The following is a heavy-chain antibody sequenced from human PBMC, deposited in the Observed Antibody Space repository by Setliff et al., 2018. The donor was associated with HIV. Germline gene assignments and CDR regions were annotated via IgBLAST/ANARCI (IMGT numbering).Heavy chain of an antibody. CDR1: GYTFTSYG. D-gene: IGHD6-19*01. J-gene: IGHJ4*02. CDR2: VSANNGNT. Sequence: ASVKVSCKASGYTFTSYGFSWVRQAPGQGLEWMGWVSANNGNTNYAQKFQGRVTMTTDTSTSTAYMELRSLRSDDTAVYYCARDPVAGPFDYWGQGTLVTVSS. CDR3: ARDPVAGPFDY. V-gene: IGHV1-18*01.